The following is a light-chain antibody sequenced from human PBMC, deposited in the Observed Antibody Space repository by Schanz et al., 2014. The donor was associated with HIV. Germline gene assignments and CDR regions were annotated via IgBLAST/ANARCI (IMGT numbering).Light chain of an antibody. Sequence: QSVLTQPPSASGTPGQRVTISCSGSSSNIGFNYVYWYQQFPGTAPKLLIYRDNQRPSGVPDRFSGSKSGTSASLAISGLRSEDEADYYCAAWDDSLNGVIFGGGTKLTVL. CDR1: SSNIGFNY. J-gene: IGLJ2*01. CDR2: RDN. CDR3: AAWDDSLNGVI. V-gene: IGLV1-47*01.